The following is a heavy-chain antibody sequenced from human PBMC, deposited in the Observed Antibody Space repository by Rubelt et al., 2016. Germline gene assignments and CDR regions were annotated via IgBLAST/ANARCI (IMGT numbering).Heavy chain of an antibody. CDR2: ISYDGSNK. D-gene: IGHD3-3*01. V-gene: IGHV3-30*18. Sequence: MQLVEFGGGVVQPGRSLRLSCAASGFTFSSYGMHWVRQAPGKGLEWVAVISYDGSNKYYADSVKGRFTISRDNSKNTLYLQMNSLRAEDTAVYYCAKDSLRVLEWLLDYWGQGTLVTVSS. CDR3: AKDSLRVLEWLLDY. J-gene: IGHJ4*02. CDR1: GFTFSSYG.